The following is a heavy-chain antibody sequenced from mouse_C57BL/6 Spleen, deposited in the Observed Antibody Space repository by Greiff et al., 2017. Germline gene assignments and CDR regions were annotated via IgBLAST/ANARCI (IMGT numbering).Heavy chain of an antibody. CDR2: IYPGSGNT. CDR3: ARSGTNWGDY. CDR1: GYPFTDYY. J-gene: IGHJ2*01. V-gene: IGHV1-76*01. D-gene: IGHD4-1*01. Sequence: VQLQQSGAELVRPGASVKLSCKASGYPFTDYYINWVKPRPGQGLEWVSRIYPGSGNTYYNEKFKGKATLTAEKSSSTAYMQLSSLTSEDSAVYFGARSGTNWGDYWGQGTTLTVAS.